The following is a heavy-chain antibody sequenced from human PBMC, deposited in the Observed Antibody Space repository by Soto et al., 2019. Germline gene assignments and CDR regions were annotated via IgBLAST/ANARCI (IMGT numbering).Heavy chain of an antibody. CDR2: ISYDGSNK. CDR3: AKEGETTAFDY. J-gene: IGHJ4*02. D-gene: IGHD4-17*01. V-gene: IGHV3-30*18. Sequence: LRLSCAASGFTFSSYGMHWVRQAPGKGLEWVAVISYDGSNKYYADSVKGRFTISRDNSKNTLYLQMNSLRAEDTAVYYCAKEGETTAFDYWGQGTLVTVSS. CDR1: GFTFSSYG.